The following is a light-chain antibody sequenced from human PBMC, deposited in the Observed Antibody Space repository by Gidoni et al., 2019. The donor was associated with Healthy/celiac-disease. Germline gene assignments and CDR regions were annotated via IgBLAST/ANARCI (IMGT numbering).Light chain of an antibody. Sequence: DIKMTQSPSSLSASVGDRVTITRRASQSISSYLNWYQQKPGKAPKLLIYAASSLQSGVPSRFSGSGAGTDFTLTISSLQPEDFATYYCQQSYCTPLTFGGGTKVEIK. J-gene: IGKJ4*01. CDR3: QQSYCTPLT. CDR1: QSISSY. CDR2: AAS. V-gene: IGKV1-39*01.